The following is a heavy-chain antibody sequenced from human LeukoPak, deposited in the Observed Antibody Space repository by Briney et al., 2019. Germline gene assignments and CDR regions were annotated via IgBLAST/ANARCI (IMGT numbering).Heavy chain of an antibody. CDR3: ARDRAGYCSSTSCSDAFGI. J-gene: IGHJ3*02. CDR2: IYTSGST. Sequence: SETPSLTCTVSGGSISSYYWSWIRQPAGKGLEWIGRIYTSGSTNYNPSLKSRVTMSVDTSKNQSSLKLSSVTAADTAVHYCARDRAGYCSSTSCSDAFGIWGQGTMVTVSS. V-gene: IGHV4-4*07. D-gene: IGHD2-2*01. CDR1: GGSISSYY.